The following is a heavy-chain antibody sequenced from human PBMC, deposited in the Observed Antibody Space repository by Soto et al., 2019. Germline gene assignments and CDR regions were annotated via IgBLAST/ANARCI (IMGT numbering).Heavy chain of an antibody. D-gene: IGHD3-22*01. CDR3: AKDDTSVDYCLGDY. V-gene: IGHV3-33*06. CDR1: GFAFSGYA. J-gene: IGHJ4*02. CDR2: IWYDGSDK. Sequence: QVRLVESGGTVVQPGRSLRLSCEGTGFAFSGYAMHWVRQAPGKGLEWVALIWYDGSDKYYADSVKGRFTVSKDNSKNTAYLQMNRLSPEDTAVYYCAKDDTSVDYCLGDYWGQGPLVTVCS.